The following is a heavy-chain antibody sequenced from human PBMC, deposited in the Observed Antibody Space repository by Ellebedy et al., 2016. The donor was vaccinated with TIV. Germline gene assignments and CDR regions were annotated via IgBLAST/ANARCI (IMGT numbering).Heavy chain of an antibody. CDR2: ISATGYDT. CDR1: GFTFDTYA. Sequence: GESLKISCAASGFTFDTYAMSWVRQAPGKGLEWVSTISATGYDTYYADSLKGRFTISRDNSKNTLYLQMNSLRAEETAVYYCAKGLSYPSMVRGVIPPPWYWGQGTLITVSS. D-gene: IGHD3-10*01. CDR3: AKGLSYPSMVRGVIPPPWY. V-gene: IGHV3-23*01. J-gene: IGHJ4*02.